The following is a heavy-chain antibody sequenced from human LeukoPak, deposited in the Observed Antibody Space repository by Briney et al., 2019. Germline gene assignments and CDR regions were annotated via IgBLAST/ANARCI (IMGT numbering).Heavy chain of an antibody. V-gene: IGHV3-11*01. CDR3: ARSQMEAATFFDY. D-gene: IGHD1-26*01. J-gene: IGHJ4*02. CDR2: IRRDSSTL. CDR1: GFTFRDYY. Sequence: GGSLRLSCAASGFTFRDYYMSWIRKVPGKGLGWVSYIRRDSSTLYYADSVKGRFTISRDNAKNSLYLQMSSLRAEDTAVYYCARSQMEAATFFDYWGQGTLVTVSS.